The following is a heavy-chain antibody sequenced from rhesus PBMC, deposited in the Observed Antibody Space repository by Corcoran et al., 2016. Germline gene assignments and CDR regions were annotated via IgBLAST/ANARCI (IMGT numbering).Heavy chain of an antibody. D-gene: IGHD7-45*01. Sequence: EVQLVETGGGLVQPGGSLKLSCTASGFTFRTYGMNWVRQAPRKGLEGVSAIKVGGGSTYYADAVKGRFTISRDNSKNTLSLQMNSLRTEDTAVYYCVRSNWGGGYNRFDVWGPGVLVTVSS. V-gene: IGHV3S5*01. CDR1: GFTFRTYG. CDR3: VRSNWGGGYNRFDV. J-gene: IGHJ5-1*01. CDR2: IKVGGGST.